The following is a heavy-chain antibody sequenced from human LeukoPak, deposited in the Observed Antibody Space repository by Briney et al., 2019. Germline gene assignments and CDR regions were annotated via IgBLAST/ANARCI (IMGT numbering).Heavy chain of an antibody. CDR2: IYSGGSA. Sequence: GGSLRETCLCCRFSILSGYWNCVGQAPGKGLEWVSVIYSGGSAYYADSVKGRFTISRDNSKNPLYLQMNSLRAEDTAVYYGTRGTPVEENYYFDPWGQGTLVTVSS. J-gene: IGHJ5*02. CDR3: TRGTPVEENYYFDP. D-gene: IGHD1-26*01. CDR1: RFSILSGY. V-gene: IGHV3-53*01.